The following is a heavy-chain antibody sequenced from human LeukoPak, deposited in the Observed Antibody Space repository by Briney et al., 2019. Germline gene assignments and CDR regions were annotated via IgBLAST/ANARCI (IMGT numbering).Heavy chain of an antibody. V-gene: IGHV3-64D*09. CDR2: INSTGDST. J-gene: IGHJ5*02. CDR3: VKDRGSSGWFDS. D-gene: IGHD3-22*01. CDR1: GFTFSSYA. Sequence: GGSLRLSCSASGFTFSSYAMHWVRQTPGKGLEHVSTINSTGDSTYYADSTKGRFTISRDNSKDTLFLQMSSLRAEDTAVYYCVKDRGSSGWFDSWGQGTLVTVSS.